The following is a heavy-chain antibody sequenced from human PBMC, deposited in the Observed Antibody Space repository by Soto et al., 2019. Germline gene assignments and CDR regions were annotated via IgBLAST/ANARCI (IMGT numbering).Heavy chain of an antibody. V-gene: IGHV1-18*01. Sequence: QVQLVQSGGEVKKPGASVKVSCKTSGYSFTTYGISWVRQAPGQGLEWMGWISGYNGNTHYAQKFQGRVSITTDTAKMTAYMESRGLRSDDTAVYYCARDSPAPYFYYGMDVWGQGTTVTVSS. CDR1: GYSFTTYG. CDR2: ISGYNGNT. CDR3: ARDSPAPYFYYGMDV. J-gene: IGHJ6*02.